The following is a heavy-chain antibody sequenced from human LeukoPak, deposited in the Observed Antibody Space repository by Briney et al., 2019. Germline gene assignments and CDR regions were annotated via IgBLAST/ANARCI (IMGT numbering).Heavy chain of an antibody. CDR2: ISAYGNT. D-gene: IGHD2-2*01. V-gene: IGHV1-18*01. J-gene: IGHJ4*02. CDR1: GYTFTIYG. Sequence: ASVKVSCKTSGYTFTIYGNSWVRQAPGQGLEWMGLISAYGNTNYAQNLQGRVTMTTDTSTSTAYMELRSLRSDDTAVYYCARVPPSAHQMLSSDYWGQGTQVTVSS. CDR3: ARVPPSAHQMLSSDY.